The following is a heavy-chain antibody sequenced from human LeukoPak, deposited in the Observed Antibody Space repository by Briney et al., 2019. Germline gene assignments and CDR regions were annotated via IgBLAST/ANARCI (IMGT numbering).Heavy chain of an antibody. CDR1: GFTFSTYA. Sequence: GRSLRLSCSASGFTFSTYAMGWVRQAPGKGLEWVSSVSTSGGSTYYADSVKGRFTISRDNSKNTLYLQMNSLRAEDTAVYYCAKDRDSSGWYGRYFDYWGQGTLVTVSS. CDR2: VSTSGGST. V-gene: IGHV3-23*01. CDR3: AKDRDSSGWYGRYFDY. J-gene: IGHJ4*02. D-gene: IGHD6-19*01.